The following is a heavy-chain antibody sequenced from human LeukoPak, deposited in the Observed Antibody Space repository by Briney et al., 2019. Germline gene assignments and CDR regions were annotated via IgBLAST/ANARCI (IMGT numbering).Heavy chain of an antibody. V-gene: IGHV3-21*01. CDR3: ARWQISSGEVAADY. CDR2: ICSSGSNT. J-gene: IGHJ4*02. Sequence: PGGSLRLSCAASGFTFSSYCMNWVRQAPGKGLEWVSSICSSGSNTYYADSVKGRFTISRDNAKNSLYLQMNSLRAEDTAVYYCARWQISSGEVAADYWGQGTLVTVSS. CDR1: GFTFSSYC. D-gene: IGHD3-16*01.